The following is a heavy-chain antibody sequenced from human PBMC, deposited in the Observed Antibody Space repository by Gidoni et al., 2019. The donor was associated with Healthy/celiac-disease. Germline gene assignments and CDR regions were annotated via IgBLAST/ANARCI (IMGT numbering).Heavy chain of an antibody. J-gene: IGHJ4*02. CDR3: ARLRGSYYGDYGDFDY. CDR2: IYYSGST. Sequence: QLQLQESGPGLVKPSETLSLTCTVSGGSISSSSYYWGWIRQPPGKGLEWIGSIYYSGSTYYNPSLKSRVTISVDTSKNQFSLKLSSVTAADTAVYYCARLRGSYYGDYGDFDYWGQGTLVTVSS. V-gene: IGHV4-39*01. D-gene: IGHD4-17*01. CDR1: GGSISSSSYY.